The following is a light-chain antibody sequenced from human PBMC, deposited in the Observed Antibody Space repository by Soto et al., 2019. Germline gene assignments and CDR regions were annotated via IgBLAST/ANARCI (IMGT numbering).Light chain of an antibody. CDR2: DAS. V-gene: IGKV1-33*01. J-gene: IGKJ1*01. Sequence: DIQMTQSPSSLSASVGNRVTITCQASQDIATYLNWYQQKPGKAPNLLIYDASNLETGVPSRFSGSGSGTEFTLTISSLQPDDFATYYCQQYNSFSGTFGQGTKVDTK. CDR3: QQYNSFSGT. CDR1: QDIATY.